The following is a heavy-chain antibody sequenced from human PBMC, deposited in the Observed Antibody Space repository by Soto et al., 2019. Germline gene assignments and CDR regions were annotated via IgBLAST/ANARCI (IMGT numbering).Heavy chain of an antibody. D-gene: IGHD2-8*01. Sequence: GGPLRLSWPASGFTSSVTAMHWVRQASGKGLEWVGLNKSKVNGGTTHYAAPVEGRLIITRDDSRSTLSLQMSSLKVEDTAVYFCVADLPNDIYPHDYWGHGTLVTVSS. CDR2: NKSKVNGGTT. J-gene: IGHJ4*01. V-gene: IGHV3-15*01. CDR1: GFTSSVTA. CDR3: VADLPNDIYPHDY.